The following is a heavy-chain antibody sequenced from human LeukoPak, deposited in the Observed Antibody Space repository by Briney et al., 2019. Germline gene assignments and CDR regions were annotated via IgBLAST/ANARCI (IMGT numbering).Heavy chain of an antibody. CDR3: ARRPGIVGVTGWFDP. CDR1: GGSISSYY. Sequence: SETLFLTCTVSGGSISSYYWSWIRQPPGKGLEWIGYIYYSGSTNYNPSLKSRVTISVDTSKNQFSLKLSSVTAADTAVYYCARRPGIVGVTGWFDPWGQGTLVTVSS. D-gene: IGHD1-26*01. CDR2: IYYSGST. J-gene: IGHJ5*02. V-gene: IGHV4-59*01.